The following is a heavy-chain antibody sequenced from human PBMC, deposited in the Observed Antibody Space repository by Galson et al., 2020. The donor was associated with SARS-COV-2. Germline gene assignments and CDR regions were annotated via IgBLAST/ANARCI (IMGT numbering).Heavy chain of an antibody. J-gene: IGHJ4*02. CDR1: GESFNGHY. Sequence: SETLSLTCAVYGESFNGHYWSWIRQPPGKSLEWLGEINQTGSIHYSPSLKRRITISADTSKNQFSLKLTSVTAADTAVYFCGRGERQVNMVLMIVSGGAFYFDSWGQGTLVTVSS. V-gene: IGHV4-34*01. CDR3: GRGERQVNMVLMIVSGGAFYFDS. CDR2: INQTGSI. D-gene: IGHD2-8*01.